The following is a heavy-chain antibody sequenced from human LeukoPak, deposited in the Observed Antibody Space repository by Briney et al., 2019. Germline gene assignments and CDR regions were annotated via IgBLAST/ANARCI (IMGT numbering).Heavy chain of an antibody. CDR1: GGSINSYY. Sequence: SETLSLTCTVSGGSINSYYWSWIRQSPGKGLEWIGCIYSSGCTNYNPSLMSRLTISVDTAKNQFSLKLSSVTAADTAVYYCSIRRNWYFDLWGRGTLVTVSS. CDR3: SIRRNWYFDL. D-gene: IGHD2-21*01. J-gene: IGHJ2*01. CDR2: IYSSGCT. V-gene: IGHV4-59*01.